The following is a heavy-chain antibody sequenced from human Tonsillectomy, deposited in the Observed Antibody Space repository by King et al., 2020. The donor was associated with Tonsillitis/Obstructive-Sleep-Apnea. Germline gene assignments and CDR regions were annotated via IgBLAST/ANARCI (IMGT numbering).Heavy chain of an antibody. Sequence: QLVQSGAEVKKPGSSVKVSCKASGGTFSSYAISWVRQAPGQGLEWMGGIIPILDIANYAQKFQGRVTITADKSTSTAYMELSSLRSEDTAVYYCARGGLLSSSNYYYYYGMDVWGQGTTVTVSS. J-gene: IGHJ6*02. V-gene: IGHV1-69*10. CDR2: IIPILDIA. CDR1: GGTFSSYA. CDR3: ARGGLLSSSNYYYYYGMDV. D-gene: IGHD3-10*01.